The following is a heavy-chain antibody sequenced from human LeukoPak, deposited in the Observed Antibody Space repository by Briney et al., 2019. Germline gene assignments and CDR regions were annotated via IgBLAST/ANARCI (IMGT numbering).Heavy chain of an antibody. V-gene: IGHV3-33*01. J-gene: IGHJ4*02. Sequence: PGRSLRLSCAASGFTFSSYGMHWVRQAPGKGLEWVAVIWYDGSNKYYADSVKGRFTISRDNSKNTLYPQMNSLRAEDTAVYYCARDQVGDILTGTYYFDYWGQGTLVTVSS. CDR3: ARDQVGDILTGTYYFDY. CDR2: IWYDGSNK. D-gene: IGHD3-9*01. CDR1: GFTFSSYG.